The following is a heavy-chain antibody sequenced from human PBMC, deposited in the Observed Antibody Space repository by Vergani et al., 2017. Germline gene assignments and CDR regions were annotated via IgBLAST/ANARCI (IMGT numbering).Heavy chain of an antibody. J-gene: IGHJ6*03. CDR1: GGTFSSYA. Sequence: QVHLVQSGAEVKKPGSSVTVSCKASGGTFSSYAISWVRQAPAQGLEWMGGIIPIFGTANYAQKFQGRVTITADESTSTAYMELSSLRSEDTAVYYCARGRAGIAAAGTPNYYYYYYMDVWGKGTTVTVSS. V-gene: IGHV1-69*12. CDR2: IIPIFGTA. D-gene: IGHD6-13*01. CDR3: ARGRAGIAAAGTPNYYYYYYMDV.